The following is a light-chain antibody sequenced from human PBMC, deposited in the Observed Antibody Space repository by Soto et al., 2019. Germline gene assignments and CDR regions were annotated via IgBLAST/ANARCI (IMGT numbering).Light chain of an antibody. V-gene: IGKV3-11*01. CDR2: DAY. Sequence: EVVLTQSPVTLSLSRGERATLSCRASQIFRGLLAWYQQKPGQAPRLLIYDAYNRATGIPPRFSGSGSGTDFTLTISSLEPEDSAVYYCQQRHMWPITFGQGTRLENK. CDR1: QIFRGL. CDR3: QQRHMWPIT. J-gene: IGKJ5*01.